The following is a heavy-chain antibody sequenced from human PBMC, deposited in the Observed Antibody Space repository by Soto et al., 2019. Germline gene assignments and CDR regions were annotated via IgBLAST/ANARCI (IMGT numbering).Heavy chain of an antibody. D-gene: IGHD3-22*01. CDR3: AIQGYYYDSRGYRNWFDF. J-gene: IGHJ5*01. Sequence: ASQKIPLMGPGWRFARYWIGWVRQMPGKGLELMGIIYPGDSDTRYSPSFQGQVTISADKSMSNAYLQWSSLKSSDTAIYYCAIQGYYYDSRGYRNWFDFWPQGTLVTVSS. CDR2: IYPGDSDT. V-gene: IGHV5-51*01. CDR1: GWRFARYW.